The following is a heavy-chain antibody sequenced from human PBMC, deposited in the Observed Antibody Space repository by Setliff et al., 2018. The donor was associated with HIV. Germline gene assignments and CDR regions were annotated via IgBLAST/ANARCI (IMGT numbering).Heavy chain of an antibody. D-gene: IGHD7-27*01. CDR3: AIQTGDFDSYYSLDV. Sequence: SETLSLTCSVSGYSINTAYYWGWIRQSPGKGLEWIGGFHHTGSSYYNPSLKSRVTMSVGTSANQFSLRLSSVTAADTAVYYCAIQTGDFDSYYSLDVWGQGTTVTVSS. CDR1: GYSINTAYY. V-gene: IGHV4-38-2*01. J-gene: IGHJ6*02. CDR2: FHHTGSS.